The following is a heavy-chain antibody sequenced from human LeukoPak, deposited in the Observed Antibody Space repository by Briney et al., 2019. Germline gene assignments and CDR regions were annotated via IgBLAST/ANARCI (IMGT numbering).Heavy chain of an antibody. V-gene: IGHV4-59*01. CDR1: GASIDSYY. D-gene: IGHD2-2*01. CDR2: IYYTGST. J-gene: IGHJ4*02. Sequence: PSETLSLTCTVSGASIDSYYWRWIRQPPGKGLEWIGYIYYTGSTEYHPSLKSRVTISLDTSKNQFSLKLTSVTAADTAVYYCARVYQSAEYYFDYWGQGNLVSVSS. CDR3: ARVYQSAEYYFDY.